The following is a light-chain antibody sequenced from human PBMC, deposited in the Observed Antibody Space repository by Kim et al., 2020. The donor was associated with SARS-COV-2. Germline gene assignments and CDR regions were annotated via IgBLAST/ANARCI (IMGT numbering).Light chain of an antibody. CDR3: QQYYSIPYT. CDR1: QSVLHSSNNKNY. CDR2: WAS. Sequence: DIVMTQSPDSLGVSLGERATINCKSSQSVLHSSNNKNYLVWYQQKPGQPPKLLIYWASARESGVPDRYSGSGSGTDFTLTISSLQAEDVAVYYCQQYYSIPYTFGQGTKLEI. J-gene: IGKJ2*01. V-gene: IGKV4-1*01.